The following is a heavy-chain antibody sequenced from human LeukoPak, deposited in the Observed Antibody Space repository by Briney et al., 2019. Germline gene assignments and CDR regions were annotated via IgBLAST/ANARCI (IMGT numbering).Heavy chain of an antibody. V-gene: IGHV3-23*01. J-gene: IGHJ4*02. D-gene: IGHD4-17*01. Sequence: PGRSLRLSCAASGFTFSSYAMSWVRQAPGKGLEWVSALSAGGLSTYYADSVKGRFTISRDNSKNMVYLQMNSLRAEDTAVYYCATYRTVTSAMGYWGQGTLVTVSS. CDR1: GFTFSSYA. CDR3: ATYRTVTSAMGY. CDR2: LSAGGLST.